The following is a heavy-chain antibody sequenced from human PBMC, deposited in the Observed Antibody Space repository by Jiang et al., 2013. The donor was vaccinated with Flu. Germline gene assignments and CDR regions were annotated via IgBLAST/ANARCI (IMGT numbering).Heavy chain of an antibody. CDR3: ARGGCSGGSCYAGWYFDL. CDR1: GGSISSSNW. Sequence: GPGLVKPSGTLSLTCAVSGGSISSSNWWSWVRQPPGKGLEWIGEIYHSGSTNYNPSLKSRVTISVDKSKNQFSLKLSSVTAADTAVYYCARGGCSGGSCYAGWYFDLWGRGTLVTVSS. CDR2: IYHSGST. D-gene: IGHD2-15*01. J-gene: IGHJ2*01. V-gene: IGHV4-4*02.